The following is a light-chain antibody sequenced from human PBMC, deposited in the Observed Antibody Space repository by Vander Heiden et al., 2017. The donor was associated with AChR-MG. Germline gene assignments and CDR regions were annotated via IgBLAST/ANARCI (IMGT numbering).Light chain of an antibody. Sequence: QSVLTQPPSASGTPGQRVTIPCSGSSSNIGRHSVYWYQQLPGTAPKPLIYSNYERPSGGPDRFSGSKSDTSAALTISGLRSEDEADYYCAAWDDSRNGPYVFGTGTKVTVL. CDR3: AAWDDSRNGPYV. J-gene: IGLJ1*01. CDR1: SSNIGRHS. CDR2: SNY. V-gene: IGLV1-47*02.